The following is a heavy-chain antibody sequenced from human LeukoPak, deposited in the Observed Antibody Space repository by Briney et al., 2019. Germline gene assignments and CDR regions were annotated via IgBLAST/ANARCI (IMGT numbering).Heavy chain of an antibody. D-gene: IGHD3-22*01. V-gene: IGHV3-20*04. J-gene: IGHJ4*02. Sequence: GGSLRLSCAASGFTFNDYGMSWVRQAPGRGLEWVSGINWNGGRTGYADSMKGRFIISRDNAKNSLYLQVNSLRAEDTALYYCARNFGGGDSSGPYYWGQGTLVTVSS. CDR1: GFTFNDYG. CDR2: INWNGGRT. CDR3: ARNFGGGDSSGPYY.